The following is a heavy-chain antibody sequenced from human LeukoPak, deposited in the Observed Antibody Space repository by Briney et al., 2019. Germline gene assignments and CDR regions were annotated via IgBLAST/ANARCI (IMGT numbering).Heavy chain of an antibody. Sequence: SETLSLTCTVSGGSISSYYWSWIRQPPGKGLEWIGSIYYSGSTYYNPSLKSRVTISVDTSKNQFSLKLSSVTAADTAVYYCAREGLLDGYYYYGMDVWGQGTMVTVSS. D-gene: IGHD3-10*01. CDR3: AREGLLDGYYYYGMDV. CDR2: IYYSGST. J-gene: IGHJ6*02. CDR1: GGSISSYY. V-gene: IGHV4-59*12.